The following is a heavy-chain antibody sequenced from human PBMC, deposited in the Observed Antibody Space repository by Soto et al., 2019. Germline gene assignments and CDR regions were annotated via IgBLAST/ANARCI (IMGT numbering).Heavy chain of an antibody. V-gene: IGHV4-31*02. CDR1: GGAVSSGGDY. CDR3: ERDWPYYYERTGYPRRYFDY. Sequence: SEILCLTGTVSGGAVSSGGDYWSWISQHPGKGMEWIGYIYYSGSTYYNPSLKSRVTISVDKSKNQFYMKLSSVTASDTDVYYCERDWPYYYERTGYPRRYFDYWGQGTLVTVSA. CDR2: IYYSGST. D-gene: IGHD3-22*01. J-gene: IGHJ4*02.